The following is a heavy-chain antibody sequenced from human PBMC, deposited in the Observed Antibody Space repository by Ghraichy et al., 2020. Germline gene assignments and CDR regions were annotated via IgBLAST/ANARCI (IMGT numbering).Heavy chain of an antibody. CDR3: AGYIVVVPAAERASWFDP. V-gene: IGHV4-59*08. D-gene: IGHD2-2*01. Sequence: SETLSLTCTVSGGSISSYYWSWIRQPPGKGLEWIGYIYYSGSTNYNPSLKSRVTISVDTSKNQFSLKLSSVTAADTAVYYCAGYIVVVPAAERASWFDPWGQGTLVTVSS. CDR1: GGSISSYY. J-gene: IGHJ5*02. CDR2: IYYSGST.